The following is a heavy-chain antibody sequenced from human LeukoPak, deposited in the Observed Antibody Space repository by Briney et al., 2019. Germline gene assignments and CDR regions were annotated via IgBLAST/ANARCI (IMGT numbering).Heavy chain of an antibody. CDR2: ISYDGSNK. J-gene: IGHJ4*02. CDR3: ARAGRADGDYHYFEY. D-gene: IGHD4-17*01. Sequence: GGSLRLSCAASGVIFNNFAFHWVRQAPGKGLEWVAAISYDGSNKYYADSVRGRLTIFRDNSKNTLYLQMNSLRAEDTAVYYCARAGRADGDYHYFEYWGQGTLVTVSS. V-gene: IGHV3-30-3*01. CDR1: GVIFNNFA.